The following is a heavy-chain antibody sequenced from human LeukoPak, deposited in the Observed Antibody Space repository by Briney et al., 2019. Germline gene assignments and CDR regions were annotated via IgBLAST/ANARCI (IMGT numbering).Heavy chain of an antibody. CDR3: AKATQPNGYYDSSGYYFDY. Sequence: PGRSLRLSCAASGFTFDDYAMHWVRQAPGKGLEWVSGICWNSGSIGYADSVKGRFTISRDNAKNSLYLQMNSLRAEDTALYYCAKATQPNGYYDSSGYYFDYWGQGTLVTVSS. V-gene: IGHV3-9*01. J-gene: IGHJ4*02. D-gene: IGHD3-22*01. CDR2: ICWNSGSI. CDR1: GFTFDDYA.